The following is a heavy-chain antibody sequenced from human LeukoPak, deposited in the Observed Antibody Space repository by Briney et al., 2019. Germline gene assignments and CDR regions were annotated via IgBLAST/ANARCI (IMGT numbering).Heavy chain of an antibody. CDR1: GFTFSSYA. CDR2: ISGSGGST. V-gene: IGHV3-23*01. CDR3: AREVAGSFDS. D-gene: IGHD6-19*01. Sequence: PGGSLRLSCAVSGFTFSSYAMTWVRQAPGKGLEWVSAISGSGGSTYYADSVKGRFTISRDNAKNSPYLQMNSLRAGDTSLYYCAREVAGSFDSWGQGTLVTVSS. J-gene: IGHJ4*02.